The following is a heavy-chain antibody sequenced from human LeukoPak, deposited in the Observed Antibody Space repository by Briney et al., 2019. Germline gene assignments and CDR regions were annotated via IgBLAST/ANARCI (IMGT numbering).Heavy chain of an antibody. CDR1: WFTVSNNY. D-gene: IGHD2-2*01. CDR2: IGWNSGSI. J-gene: IGHJ6*03. V-gene: IGHV3-9*03. Sequence: SLRLFCAAFWFTVSNNYISWGRQAPGTGLEGVAGIGWNSGSIGYADSVKGRFTISRDNAKNSLYLPMNRLRAEDMALYYCAKDIQYCSSSSSYYYYYMDVWGKGTTVTVSS. CDR3: AKDIQYCSSSSSYYYYYMDV.